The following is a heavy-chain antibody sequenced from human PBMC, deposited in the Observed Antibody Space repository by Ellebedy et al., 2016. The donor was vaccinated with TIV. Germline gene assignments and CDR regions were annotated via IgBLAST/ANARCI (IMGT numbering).Heavy chain of an antibody. CDR3: AFIAASGRGAY. J-gene: IGHJ4*02. CDR1: GFTFSTYW. D-gene: IGHD6-13*01. CDR2: NRDGSST. Sequence: GESLKISCAASGFTFSTYWMHWVRQAPGKGLVWVSHNRDGSSTSYADSVKGRFTISRDNAKNTLYLQMNSLRAEDTAMYYCAFIAASGRGAYWGQGTLVTVSS. V-gene: IGHV3-74*01.